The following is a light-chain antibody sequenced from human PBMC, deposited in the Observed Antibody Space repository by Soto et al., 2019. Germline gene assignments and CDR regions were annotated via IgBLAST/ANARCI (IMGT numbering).Light chain of an antibody. CDR2: EVS. V-gene: IGLV2-23*02. CDR1: SRDIGSYKL. Sequence: VLTQPASLSGSSGQSVTLPRTGTSRDIGSYKLFSWYQQHPGKAPKLMIYEVSKRPSGVSNRFSGSKSGNTASLTISGLQAEDEADYYCCSYAGSSLYVFGTGTKVTVL. J-gene: IGLJ1*01. CDR3: CSYAGSSLYV.